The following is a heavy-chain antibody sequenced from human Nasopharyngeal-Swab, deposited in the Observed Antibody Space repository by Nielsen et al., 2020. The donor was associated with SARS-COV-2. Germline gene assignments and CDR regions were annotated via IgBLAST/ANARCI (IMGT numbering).Heavy chain of an antibody. CDR2: IGTAGDT. V-gene: IGHV3-13*04. J-gene: IGHJ6*02. CDR1: GFTFSSYD. CDR3: ARDLYSSGGKYYYYGMDV. Sequence: GASLKISCAASGFTFSSYDMHWVRQATGKGLEWVSAIGTAGDTYYPGSVKGRFTISRENAKNSLYLQMNSLRAGDTAVYYCARDLYSSGGKYYYYGMDVWGQGTTVTVSS. D-gene: IGHD6-19*01.